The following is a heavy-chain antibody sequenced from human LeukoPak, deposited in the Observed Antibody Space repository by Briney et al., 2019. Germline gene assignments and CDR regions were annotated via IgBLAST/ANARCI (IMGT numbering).Heavy chain of an antibody. CDR1: GGSFSGYY. Sequence: KSSETLSLTCAVYGGSFSGYYWSWIRQPPGKGLEWIGEINQSGSTNYNPSLKSRVTISVDTSKNQFSLKLSSVTAADTAVYYCARATGIAAAGTPGYWGQGTLVTVSS. CDR2: INQSGST. CDR3: ARATGIAAAGTPGY. J-gene: IGHJ4*02. V-gene: IGHV4-34*01. D-gene: IGHD6-13*01.